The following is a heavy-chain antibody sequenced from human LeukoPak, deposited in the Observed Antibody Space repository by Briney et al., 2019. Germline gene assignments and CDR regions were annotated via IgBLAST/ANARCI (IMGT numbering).Heavy chain of an antibody. CDR1: GGSISSSSYY. CDR3: ARNYYQYSSSTAYGY. Sequence: SETLSLTCTVSGGSISSSSYYWGWIRQPPGKGLEWIGNIYYSGSTYYNPSLKSRVTISVDMSKNQFSLKLRSVTAADTAVYYCARNYYQYSSSTAYGYWGQGTLVTVSS. J-gene: IGHJ4*02. V-gene: IGHV4-39*01. D-gene: IGHD6-6*01. CDR2: IYYSGST.